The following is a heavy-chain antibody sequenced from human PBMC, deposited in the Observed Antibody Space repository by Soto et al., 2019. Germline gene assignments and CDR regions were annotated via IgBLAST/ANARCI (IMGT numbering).Heavy chain of an antibody. CDR2: INHSGNI. D-gene: IGHD4-17*01. J-gene: IGHJ4*02. Sequence: QVQLQQWGAGLLKPSETLSLTCAVYGGSVSGYYWSWIRQPPGKGMEWIGEINHSGNINYSPSLKSRVTMSVDTSQHQLSLKLHSVTAADTAVYYCARGEVTTGVYLGQGTLVTVSS. V-gene: IGHV4-34*01. CDR1: GGSVSGYY. CDR3: ARGEVTTGVY.